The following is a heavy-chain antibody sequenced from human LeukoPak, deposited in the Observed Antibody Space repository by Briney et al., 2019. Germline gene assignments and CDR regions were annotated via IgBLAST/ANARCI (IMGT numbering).Heavy chain of an antibody. D-gene: IGHD6-25*01. CDR1: GFTFSSYG. CDR2: ISGSGGST. J-gene: IGHJ4*02. Sequence: GRSLRLSCAASGFTFSSYGMHWVRQAPGKGLEWVSAISGSGGSTYYADSVKGRFTISRDNSKNTLYLQMNSLRAEDTAVYYCAKAGRLPYFDYWGQGTLVTVSS. CDR3: AKAGRLPYFDY. V-gene: IGHV3-23*01.